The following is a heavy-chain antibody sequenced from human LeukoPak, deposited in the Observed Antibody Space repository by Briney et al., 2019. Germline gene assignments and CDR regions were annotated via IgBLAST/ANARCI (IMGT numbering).Heavy chain of an antibody. J-gene: IGHJ5*02. CDR3: ARAGEYCSSTSCFDNWFDP. CDR1: GFTFDDYA. D-gene: IGHD2-2*01. Sequence: GGSLRLSCAASGFTFDDYAMHWVRQAPGKGLEWVSGISWNSGSIGYADSVKGRFTISRDNAKNTLYLQMNSLRAEDTAVYYCARAGEYCSSTSCFDNWFDPWGQGTLVTVSS. V-gene: IGHV3-9*01. CDR2: ISWNSGSI.